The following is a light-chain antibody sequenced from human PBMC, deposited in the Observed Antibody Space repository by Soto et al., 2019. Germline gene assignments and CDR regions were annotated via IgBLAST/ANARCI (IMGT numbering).Light chain of an antibody. V-gene: IGKV3-15*01. CDR3: QQYDQLPSA. CDR2: DAF. Sequence: YRGERATRSFGANHSAGTNLAWYQQKPGQAPGLLIHDAFTRATGIPARFSGSGSGTEFTLTCSILQSEDFAVFYCQQYDQLPSAFGEGTRLEIK. CDR1: HSAGTN. J-gene: IGKJ5*01.